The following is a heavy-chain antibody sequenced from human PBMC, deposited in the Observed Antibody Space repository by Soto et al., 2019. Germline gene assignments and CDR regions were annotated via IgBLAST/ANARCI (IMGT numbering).Heavy chain of an antibody. V-gene: IGHV3-23*01. D-gene: IGHD6-19*01. CDR2: INTSGGST. Sequence: PGGSLRLSCAASGFTFSTYAMSWVRQAPGKGLEWVSTINTSGGSTYYADSVKGRFTISRDNSKNTLYLQMNSLRPEDTAVYYCAKVKGIAVSWGQGTLVTVSS. CDR1: GFTFSTYA. CDR3: AKVKGIAVS. J-gene: IGHJ5*02.